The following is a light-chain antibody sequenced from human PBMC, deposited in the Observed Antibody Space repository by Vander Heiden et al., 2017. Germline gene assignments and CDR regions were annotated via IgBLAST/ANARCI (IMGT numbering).Light chain of an antibody. V-gene: IGKV3-20*01. Sequence: ETVFTHSPGTLSLSPGERAPLSCRASQSVSSTYLDWYQQKPGQAPRLLIYGASSSATGVTDRFSGRGSGTDFTLTISRIEPEDFAVYYCQQYGGSPSTFGQGTKLEIK. CDR3: QQYGGSPST. CDR1: QSVSSTY. CDR2: GAS. J-gene: IGKJ2*01.